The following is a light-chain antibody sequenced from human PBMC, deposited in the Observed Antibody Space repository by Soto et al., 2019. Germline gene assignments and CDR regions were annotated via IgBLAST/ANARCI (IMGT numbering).Light chain of an antibody. Sequence: DIQMTQSPSTLSGAVGDRVTITCRASQTISSWLAWYQQKPGKAPKLLIYKASTLKSGVPSRFSGSGSGTEFTLTTSSLQPDDFATYYCQQSYTTPLTFGGGTKVDIK. CDR2: KAS. J-gene: IGKJ4*01. V-gene: IGKV1-5*03. CDR3: QQSYTTPLT. CDR1: QTISSW.